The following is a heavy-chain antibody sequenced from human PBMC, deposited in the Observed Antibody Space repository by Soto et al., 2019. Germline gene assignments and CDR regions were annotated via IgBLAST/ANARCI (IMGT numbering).Heavy chain of an antibody. CDR2: MNPNSGNT. J-gene: IGHJ3*02. CDR3: ARGLWVTTLNNAFAI. V-gene: IGHV1-8*01. Sequence: ASVKVSCKASGYTFTSYDINWVRQATGQGLEWMGWMNPNSGNTGYAQKFQGRVTMTRNTSISTAYMELSSLRSEDTAVYYCARGLWVTTLNNAFAIWGQGTMVTVSS. CDR1: GYTFTSYD. D-gene: IGHD4-17*01.